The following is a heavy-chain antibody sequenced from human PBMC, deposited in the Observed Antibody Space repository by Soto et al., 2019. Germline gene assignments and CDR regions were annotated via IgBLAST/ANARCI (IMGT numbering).Heavy chain of an antibody. J-gene: IGHJ6*03. Sequence: PGGSLRLSCAASGFTFSSYDMHWVRQATGKGLEWVSAIGTAGDTYYPGSVKGRFTISRENAKNSLYLQMNSLRAGDTAVYYCARVSPGPYYYMDVWGKGTTVTVSS. V-gene: IGHV3-13*01. CDR3: ARVSPGPYYYMDV. CDR2: IGTAGDT. CDR1: GFTFSSYD.